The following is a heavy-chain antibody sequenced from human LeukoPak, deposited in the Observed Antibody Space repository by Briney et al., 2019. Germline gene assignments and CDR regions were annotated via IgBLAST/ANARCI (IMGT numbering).Heavy chain of an antibody. V-gene: IGHV3-7*01. CDR3: ARWYSSGWYNSY. D-gene: IGHD6-19*01. CDR1: GFTFSSYC. Sequence: GGSLRLSCAAAGFTFSSYCMSWVRQAPGKGLEWVANIKQDGSEKYYVDSVKGRFTISRDNAKNSLYLQMNSLRAEDTAVYYCARWYSSGWYNSYWSQGTLVTVSS. J-gene: IGHJ4*02. CDR2: IKQDGSEK.